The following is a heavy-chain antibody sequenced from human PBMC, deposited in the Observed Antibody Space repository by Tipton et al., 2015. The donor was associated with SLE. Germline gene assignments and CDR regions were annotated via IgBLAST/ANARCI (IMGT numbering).Heavy chain of an antibody. Sequence: QVQLVQSGAEVKKPGASVKVSCKASGYTFTSYGISWVRQAPGQGLEWMGGIIPIFGTANYAQKFQGRVTITADESTSTAYMELRSLRSDDTAVYYCARDRDGDYYFDYWGQGTLVTVSS. J-gene: IGHJ4*02. CDR1: GYTFTSYG. CDR3: ARDRDGDYYFDY. CDR2: IIPIFGTA. V-gene: IGHV1-69*01. D-gene: IGHD2-21*01.